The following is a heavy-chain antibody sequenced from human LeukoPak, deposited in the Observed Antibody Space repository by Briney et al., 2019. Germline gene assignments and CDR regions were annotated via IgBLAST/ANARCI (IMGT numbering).Heavy chain of an antibody. CDR2: ISGSGGST. CDR3: AKDVPHYYGSGSFDAFDI. V-gene: IGHV3-23*01. Sequence: GGSLRLSCAASGFTFSSYAMSWVRQAPGKGLEWVSAISGSGGSTYYADSVKGRFTISRDNSKNTRYLQMNSLRAEDTAVYYCAKDVPHYYGSGSFDAFDIWGQGTMVTVSS. D-gene: IGHD3-10*01. CDR1: GFTFSSYA. J-gene: IGHJ3*02.